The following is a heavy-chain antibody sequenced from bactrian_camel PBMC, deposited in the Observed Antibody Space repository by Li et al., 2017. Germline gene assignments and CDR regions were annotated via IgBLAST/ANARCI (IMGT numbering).Heavy chain of an antibody. Sequence: HVQLVESGGASVQAGGSLRLSCLAAEFHFAKSDMGWFRQAPGKEREAVVGFRLDGEGTYYSDFVKGRFTISQDNAKRTVYLQMNTLASDDTAMYVCAASAGS. V-gene: IGHV3S60*01. CDR2: FRLDGEGT. D-gene: IGHD1*01. CDR1: EFHFAKSD.